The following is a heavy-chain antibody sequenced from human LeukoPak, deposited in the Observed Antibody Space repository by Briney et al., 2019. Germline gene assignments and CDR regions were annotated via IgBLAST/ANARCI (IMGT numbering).Heavy chain of an antibody. CDR2: IYYSGST. V-gene: IGHV4-59*01. J-gene: IGHJ6*03. CDR1: GGSISSYY. D-gene: IGHD3-10*01. Sequence: NPSETLSLTCTVSGGSISSYYWSWIRQPPGKGLEWIGYIYYSGSTNYNPSLKSRVTISVDTSKNQFSLKLSSVTAADTAVYYCARSYYYGSGSSLMGTYYYYYYMDVWGKGTTVTISS. CDR3: ARSYYYGSGSSLMGTYYYYYYMDV.